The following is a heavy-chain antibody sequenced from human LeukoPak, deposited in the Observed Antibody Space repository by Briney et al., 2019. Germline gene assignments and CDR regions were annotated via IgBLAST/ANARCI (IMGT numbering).Heavy chain of an antibody. CDR1: GYTFTGYY. J-gene: IGHJ5*02. D-gene: IGHD5-18*01. CDR2: INPNSGGT. Sequence: ASVKVSCKASGYTFTGYYMHWVRQAPGQGLEWMGWINPNSGGTNYAQKFQGRVTMTRDTSISTAYMELSRLRSDDTAVYYCAREGGTAMGNNWFDPWGQGTLVTVSS. V-gene: IGHV1-2*02. CDR3: AREGGTAMGNNWFDP.